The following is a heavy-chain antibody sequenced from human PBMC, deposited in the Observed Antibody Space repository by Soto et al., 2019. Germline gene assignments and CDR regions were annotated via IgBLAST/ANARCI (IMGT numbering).Heavy chain of an antibody. CDR3: ARVRGSPIRDYDFWSGENWFDP. J-gene: IGHJ5*02. D-gene: IGHD3-3*01. Sequence: GASVKVSCKASGGTFSSYAISWVRQAPGQGLEWMGGIIPIFGTANYAQKFQGRVTITADESTSTAYMELSSLRSEDTAVYYCARVRGSPIRDYDFWSGENWFDPWGQGTLVTVSS. CDR1: GGTFSSYA. CDR2: IIPIFGTA. V-gene: IGHV1-69*13.